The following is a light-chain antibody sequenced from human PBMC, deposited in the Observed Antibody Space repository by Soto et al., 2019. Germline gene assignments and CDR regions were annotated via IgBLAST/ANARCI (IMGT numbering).Light chain of an antibody. CDR1: SGHSSYA. J-gene: IGLJ3*02. V-gene: IGLV4-69*01. CDR2: VHSDGSH. CDR3: QTWGTGMRV. Sequence: QLVLTQSPSASASLGASVKLTCILSSGHSSYAIAWHQHQAEKGPRYLMKVHSDGSHSKGDGIPDRFSGSGSGAERYLPSPSLQSEEEADYYCQTWGTGMRVFGGGTKLTVL.